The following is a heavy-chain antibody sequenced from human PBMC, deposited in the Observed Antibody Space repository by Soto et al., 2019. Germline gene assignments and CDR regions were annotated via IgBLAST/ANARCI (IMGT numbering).Heavy chain of an antibody. CDR2: IYSSGQT. Sequence: VQLVESGGGLIQAGGSRRLSCRVSGFSVSTNYMAWVRQVPGKGLEWASVIYSSGQTYYPDSVQGRFTISGDNSKNTVYLQMRSLIVDNTGVYSCARIYGSVVVDFWAQGSLITVS. J-gene: IGHJ4*02. CDR3: ARIYGSVVVDF. D-gene: IGHD3-10*01. V-gene: IGHV3-53*01. CDR1: GFSVSTNY.